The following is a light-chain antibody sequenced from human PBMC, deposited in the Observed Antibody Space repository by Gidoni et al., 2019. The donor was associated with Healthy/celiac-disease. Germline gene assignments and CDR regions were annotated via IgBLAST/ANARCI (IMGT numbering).Light chain of an antibody. CDR3: QQSYSTPPT. CDR1: QSISSY. J-gene: IGKJ4*01. CDR2: AAS. V-gene: IGKV1-39*01. Sequence: IQMTHSPSSLSASVGDRVTITCRESQSISSYLNWYKQKQGKAPKLLIYAASSVQSWVPSKFSGSGSGTDFTLTISSLQPEDFATYYCQQSYSTPPTFGGGTKVEIK.